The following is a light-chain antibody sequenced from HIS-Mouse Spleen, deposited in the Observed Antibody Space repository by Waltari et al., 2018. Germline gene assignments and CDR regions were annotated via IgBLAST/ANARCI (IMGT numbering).Light chain of an antibody. Sequence: QSALTQPRSVSGSPGQSVTISCTGTSSDVGGFNYVSWYQQHPGKAPKLMIYYVSKRPSGVPDRCSGSKSGNTASLTISGLQADDEADYYCCSYAGSYTGVFGTGTKVTVL. CDR2: YVS. V-gene: IGLV2-11*01. CDR3: CSYAGSYTGV. CDR1: SSDVGGFNY. J-gene: IGLJ1*01.